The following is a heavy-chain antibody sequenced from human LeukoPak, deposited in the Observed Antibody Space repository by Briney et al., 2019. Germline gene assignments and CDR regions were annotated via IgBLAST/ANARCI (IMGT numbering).Heavy chain of an antibody. J-gene: IGHJ6*02. V-gene: IGHV4-4*07. Sequence: PSETLSLTCTVSGGSISSYYWSWIRQPAGKGLEWIGRIYTSGSTYYNPSLKSRVTISVDTSKNQFSLKLSSVTAADTAVYYCARDRRIVGAFTEVYYYYGMDVWGQGATVTVSS. CDR2: IYTSGST. CDR3: ARDRRIVGAFTEVYYYYGMDV. CDR1: GGSISSYY. D-gene: IGHD1-26*01.